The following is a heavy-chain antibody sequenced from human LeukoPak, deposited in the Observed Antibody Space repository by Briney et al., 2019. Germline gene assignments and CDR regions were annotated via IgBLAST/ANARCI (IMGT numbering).Heavy chain of an antibody. J-gene: IGHJ5*01. Sequence: QPGGSLRLSCAASGFSFSSHSMNWVRQAPGKGLEWVSAISGSGRSTYSADSVRGRFTTSRDNSKNILYLQMNNLGGEDTAVYYCAKAGARGNVNWFDSWGQGTLVTVSS. CDR1: GFSFSSHS. CDR3: AKAGARGNVNWFDS. D-gene: IGHD1-1*01. CDR2: ISGSGRST. V-gene: IGHV3-23*01.